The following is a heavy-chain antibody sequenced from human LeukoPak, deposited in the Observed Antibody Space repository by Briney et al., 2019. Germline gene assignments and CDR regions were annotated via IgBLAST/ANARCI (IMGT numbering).Heavy chain of an antibody. Sequence: GGSLRLSCAASGFTFSSYSMNWVRQAPGKGLEWVSSISSSSSYIYYADSSMGRFTISRDNAKNSLYLQMNSLRAEDTAVYYCASTSGYYYGSGSLGYWGQGTLVTVSS. J-gene: IGHJ4*02. CDR1: GFTFSSYS. CDR3: ASTSGYYYGSGSLGY. D-gene: IGHD3-10*01. CDR2: ISSSSSYI. V-gene: IGHV3-21*01.